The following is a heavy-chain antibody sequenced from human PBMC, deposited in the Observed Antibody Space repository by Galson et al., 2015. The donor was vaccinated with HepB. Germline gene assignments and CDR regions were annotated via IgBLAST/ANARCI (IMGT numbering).Heavy chain of an antibody. CDR2: ISPPGNDI. V-gene: IGHV3-21*01. J-gene: IGHJ3*01. D-gene: IGHD3-3*01. Sequence: SLRLSCAASGFTFSTYTMNWVRRAPGKGLEWVSSISPPGNDIYYADSVRGRFTVSRDNVDQSLYLQMNSLRPEDTALYYCARDLGTLFGVVVDAFDLWGQGAMVTVSS. CDR1: GFTFSTYT. CDR3: ARDLGTLFGVVVDAFDL.